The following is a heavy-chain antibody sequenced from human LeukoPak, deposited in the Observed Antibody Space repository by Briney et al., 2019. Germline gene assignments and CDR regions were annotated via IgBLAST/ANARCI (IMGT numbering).Heavy chain of an antibody. V-gene: IGHV4-38-2*02. CDR2: IYHSGST. Sequence: PSETLSLTCNVSGYSISSGYYWGWIRQPPGKGLEWIGTIYHSGSTYYNPSLKGRVTISVDTSKNQFSLKLSSVTAADTAVYYCARDLGIAARPDYWGQGTLVTVSS. CDR3: ARDLGIAARPDY. CDR1: GYSISSGYY. D-gene: IGHD6-6*01. J-gene: IGHJ4*02.